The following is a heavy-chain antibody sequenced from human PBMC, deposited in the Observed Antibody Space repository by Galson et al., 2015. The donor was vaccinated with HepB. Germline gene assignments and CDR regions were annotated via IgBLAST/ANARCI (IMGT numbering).Heavy chain of an antibody. Sequence: SVKVSCEASGGTFSSYSIHWVRQAPGQGLEWMGRIITILGIANYAQTFQGRVTITADNSTSTAYMELSSLRSEDTAVYYCARDPGSRSHLPYFVYWGQGTLVTVSS. V-gene: IGHV1-69*04. CDR3: ARDPGSRSHLPYFVY. J-gene: IGHJ4*02. CDR2: IITILGIA. D-gene: IGHD3-10*01. CDR1: GGTFSSYS.